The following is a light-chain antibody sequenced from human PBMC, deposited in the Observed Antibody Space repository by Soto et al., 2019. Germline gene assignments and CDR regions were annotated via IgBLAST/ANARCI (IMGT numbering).Light chain of an antibody. CDR3: QQRSNWPYT. J-gene: IGKJ4*01. Sequence: EIVLTQSPATLPLSPGERAALSCRASQSVSSYLAWYQQKPGQAPRRLIYDASKRAPGIPARFTGSGSGTDFTLTISSLEPEDFAVYFCQQRSNWPYTFGGGTKVE. CDR1: QSVSSY. V-gene: IGKV3-11*01. CDR2: DAS.